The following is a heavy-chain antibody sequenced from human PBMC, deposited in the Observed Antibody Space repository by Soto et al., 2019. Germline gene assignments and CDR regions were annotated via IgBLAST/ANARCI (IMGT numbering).Heavy chain of an antibody. V-gene: IGHV5-10-1*01. Sequence: PGESLKISCKGSGYSFTSYWISWVRQMPGKGLEWMGRIDPSDSYTNYSPSFQGHVTISADKSISTAYLQWSSLKASDTAMYYCARHLADFWSGPTLEAFDIWGQGTMVTVSS. J-gene: IGHJ3*02. D-gene: IGHD3-3*01. CDR1: GYSFTSYW. CDR2: IDPSDSYT. CDR3: ARHLADFWSGPTLEAFDI.